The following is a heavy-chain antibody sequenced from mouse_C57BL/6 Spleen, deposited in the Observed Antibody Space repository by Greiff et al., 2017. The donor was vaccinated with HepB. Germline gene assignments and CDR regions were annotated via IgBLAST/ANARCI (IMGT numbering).Heavy chain of an antibody. V-gene: IGHV5-17*01. CDR1: GFTFSDYG. J-gene: IGHJ1*03. CDR2: ISSGSSTI. Sequence: EVQLVESGGGLVKPGGSLKLSCAASGFTFSDYGMHWVRQAPEKGLEWVAYISSGSSTIYYADTVKGRFTISRDNAKNTLFLKMTSLRSEDTAMYYCARNYGSSYGYFDVWGTGTTVTVSS. CDR3: ARNYGSSYGYFDV. D-gene: IGHD1-1*01.